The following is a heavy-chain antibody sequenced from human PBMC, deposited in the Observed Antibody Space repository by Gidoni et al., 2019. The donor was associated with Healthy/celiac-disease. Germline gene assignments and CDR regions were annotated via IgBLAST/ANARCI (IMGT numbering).Heavy chain of an antibody. V-gene: IGHV4-34*01. D-gene: IGHD1-7*01. CDR1: GGSFSGSY. CDR2: INHSGST. J-gene: IGHJ5*02. CDR3: ARARPLNWNYEGGCWFDP. Sequence: QVQLQQWGAGLLKPSETLSLTCAVYGGSFSGSYWSWIRQPPGKGLEWIGEINHSGSTNYNPSLKSRVTISVDTSKNQFSLKLSSVTAADTAVYYCARARPLNWNYEGGCWFDPWGQGTLVTVSS.